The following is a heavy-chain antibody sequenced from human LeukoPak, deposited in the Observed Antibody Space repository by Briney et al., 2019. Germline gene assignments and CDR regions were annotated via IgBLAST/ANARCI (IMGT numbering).Heavy chain of an antibody. D-gene: IGHD3-22*01. Sequence: GGSLRLSCAASGFTFDDYGMSWVRQAPGKGLEWVSYISSSGSTIYYADSVKGRFTISRDNSKNTLYLQMNSLRAEDTAVYYCARDQKDYDSSGYYHDYWGQGTLVTVSS. CDR2: ISSSGSTI. V-gene: IGHV3-48*01. CDR3: ARDQKDYDSSGYYHDY. J-gene: IGHJ4*02. CDR1: GFTFDDYG.